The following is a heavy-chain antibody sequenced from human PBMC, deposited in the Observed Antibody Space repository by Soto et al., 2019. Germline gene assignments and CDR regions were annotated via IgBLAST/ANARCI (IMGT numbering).Heavy chain of an antibody. D-gene: IGHD5-12*01. V-gene: IGHV1-46*03. J-gene: IGHJ4*02. CDR1: GYTFTSYY. CDR3: FRVTGANSGYDYHFED. Sequence: ASVKVSCKASGYTFTSYYMHCVRQAPGQGLEWMGIINPSGGSTSYAQKFQGRVTMTRDTTTSTVYMELSSLRSEDTAVYYCFRVTGANSGYDYHFEDWGQGTLVTVAA. CDR2: INPSGGST.